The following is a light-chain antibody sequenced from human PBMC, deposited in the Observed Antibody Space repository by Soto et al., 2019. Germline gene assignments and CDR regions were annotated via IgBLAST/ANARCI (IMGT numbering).Light chain of an antibody. CDR1: QTVSSS. V-gene: IGKV3-11*01. J-gene: IGKJ4*01. CDR3: QQHINSPLT. CDR2: EVS. Sequence: EIVLTQSPATLSLSPGERATLSCRASQTVSSSLAWYQQKPGQAPRLLIYEVSNRATGIPARFSGSGSGADFTLPLSSLEPGDFALYYCQQHINSPLTVGGGTKV.